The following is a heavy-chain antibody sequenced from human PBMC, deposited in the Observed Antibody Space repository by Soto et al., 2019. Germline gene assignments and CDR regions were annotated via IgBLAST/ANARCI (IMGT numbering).Heavy chain of an antibody. CDR1: GFTFSGYW. Sequence: EVQLVESGGGLVQPGGSLRLSCAASGFTFSGYWMHWVHQAPGKGLVWVSRINSDGSTTSYADSVRGRFTISRDNAKNTLYLQMNSLRAEDTAVYYCARVRTGNWYFDLWGRGALVTVSS. D-gene: IGHD1-1*01. CDR3: ARVRTGNWYFDL. CDR2: INSDGSTT. J-gene: IGHJ2*01. V-gene: IGHV3-74*01.